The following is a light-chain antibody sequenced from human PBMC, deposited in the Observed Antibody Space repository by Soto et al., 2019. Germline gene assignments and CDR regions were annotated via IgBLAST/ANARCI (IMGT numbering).Light chain of an antibody. Sequence: EIVMTQSPATLSVSPGERATLSCRASQSVNSNLAWYQQKPGQAPRLLIYGASTRATDIPARFSGSGSGTEFTLTISSLQSEDFAVYYCQQFHTRPPWTFGQGTKVEVK. V-gene: IGKV3-15*01. CDR2: GAS. J-gene: IGKJ1*01. CDR3: QQFHTRPPWT. CDR1: QSVNSN.